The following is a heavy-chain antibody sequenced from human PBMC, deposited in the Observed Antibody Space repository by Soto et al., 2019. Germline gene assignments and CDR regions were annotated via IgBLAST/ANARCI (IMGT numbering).Heavy chain of an antibody. Sequence: GASVKVSCKAPGYTFTSYGFSWVRQAPGQGLEWMGWISAYNGDTNYPQKFQARVTMTTDTSTSTAYLDLRSLRSDDTAVYYCARSSGTYPPSRYYYGLDVWGQGTTVTVSS. D-gene: IGHD1-26*01. CDR3: ARSSGTYPPSRYYYGLDV. CDR2: ISAYNGDT. CDR1: GYTFTSYG. V-gene: IGHV1-18*01. J-gene: IGHJ6*02.